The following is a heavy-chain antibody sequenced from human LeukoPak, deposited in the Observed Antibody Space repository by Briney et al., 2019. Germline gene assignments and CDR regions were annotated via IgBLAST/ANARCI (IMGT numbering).Heavy chain of an antibody. CDR1: GYTFTDYD. CDR2: INPNSGGT. CDR3: ARSPKYYYDSSGYTALGY. D-gene: IGHD3-22*01. Sequence: ASVKVSCKDSGYTFTDYDIHWVRQAPGQGLEWMGWINPNSGGTNYAQKFQGRVTMTRDTSISTAYMELSRLRSDDTAVYYCARSPKYYYDSSGYTALGYWGQGTLVTVSS. J-gene: IGHJ4*02. V-gene: IGHV1-2*02.